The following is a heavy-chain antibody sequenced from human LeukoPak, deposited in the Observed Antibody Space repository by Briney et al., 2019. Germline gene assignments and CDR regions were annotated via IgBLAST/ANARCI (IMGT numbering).Heavy chain of an antibody. V-gene: IGHV3-33*01. J-gene: IGHJ4*02. D-gene: IGHD3-3*01. Sequence: GGCLRLSCAASGFTFRSYGMHWVHQAPGKGLDWVAVIWYDGNSKYHADSVKGRFTISRDNSKNTLYLQMNSLRAEDTAVYYCARVGYYDFWSGYYTDPFDYWGQGTLVTVSS. CDR2: IWYDGNSK. CDR3: ARVGYYDFWSGYYTDPFDY. CDR1: GFTFRSYG.